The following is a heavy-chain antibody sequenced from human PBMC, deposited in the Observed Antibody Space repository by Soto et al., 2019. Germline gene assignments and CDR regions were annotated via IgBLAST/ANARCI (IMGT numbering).Heavy chain of an antibody. J-gene: IGHJ4*02. CDR3: AREGGESSDGLYYFDS. Sequence: QVQLQESGPGLVKPSQTLSLTCTVSGGSTSSDNYWSWIRQPPGKGLEWIGHIYYSGNTDYNPSLKSRLAISIDTSKNQLSLQLSSVTAADTAVYFCAREGGESSDGLYYFDSWGQGSLVTVSS. CDR1: GGSTSSDNY. V-gene: IGHV4-30-4*01. CDR2: IYYSGNT. D-gene: IGHD3-16*01.